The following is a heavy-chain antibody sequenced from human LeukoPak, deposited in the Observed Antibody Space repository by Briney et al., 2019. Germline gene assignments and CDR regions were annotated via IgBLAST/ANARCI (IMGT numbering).Heavy chain of an antibody. CDR2: IYPGDSDT. V-gene: IGHV5-51*01. CDR1: GYSFTSYW. D-gene: IGHD6-19*01. J-gene: IGHJ3*02. CDR3: AGPPPGYSSGWYAFDI. Sequence: GESLKISCKGSGYSFTSYWIGWVRQMPGKGLEWMGIIYPGDSDTRYSTSFQGQVTISADKSISTAYLQWSSLKASDTAMYYCAGPPPGYSSGWYAFDIWGQGTMVTVS.